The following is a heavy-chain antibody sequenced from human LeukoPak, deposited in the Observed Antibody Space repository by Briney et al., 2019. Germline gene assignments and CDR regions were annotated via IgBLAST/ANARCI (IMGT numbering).Heavy chain of an antibody. CDR1: GFTFSSYS. Sequence: GGSLRLSCAASGFTFSSYSMNWVRQAPGKGLEWVSYISSSSSTIYYADSVKGRFTISRDNAKNSLYLQMNSLRAEDTAVYYCARVSGDWFDPWGQGTLVTVS. V-gene: IGHV3-48*01. CDR3: ARVSGDWFDP. J-gene: IGHJ5*02. D-gene: IGHD2-15*01. CDR2: ISSSSSTI.